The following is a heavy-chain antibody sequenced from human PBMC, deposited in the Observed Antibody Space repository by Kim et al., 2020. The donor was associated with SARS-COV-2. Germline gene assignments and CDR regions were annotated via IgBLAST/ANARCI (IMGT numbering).Heavy chain of an antibody. Sequence: SETLSLTCTVSGGSISSGGYYWSWIRQHPGKGLEWIGYIYYSGSTYYNPSLKSRVTISVDTSKNQFSLKLSSVTAADTAVYYCAREYYGSGSYYPQSKYNWFDPWGQGTLVTVSS. D-gene: IGHD3-10*01. J-gene: IGHJ5*02. CDR3: AREYYGSGSYYPQSKYNWFDP. CDR1: GGSISSGGYY. CDR2: IYYSGST. V-gene: IGHV4-31*03.